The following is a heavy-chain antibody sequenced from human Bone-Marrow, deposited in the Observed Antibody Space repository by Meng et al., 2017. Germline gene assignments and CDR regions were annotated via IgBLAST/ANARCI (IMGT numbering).Heavy chain of an antibody. D-gene: IGHD3-22*01. CDR2: IWYDGSNK. Sequence: GESLKISCAASGFTFSSYGMHWVRQAPGKGLEWVSVIWYDGSNKYYADSVKGRFTISRDNSENTLYLQMNSLRAEDTAVYYCARDFYDSNGYYRVFDYWGQGTLVTVSS. J-gene: IGHJ4*02. CDR3: ARDFYDSNGYYRVFDY. CDR1: GFTFSSYG. V-gene: IGHV3-33*01.